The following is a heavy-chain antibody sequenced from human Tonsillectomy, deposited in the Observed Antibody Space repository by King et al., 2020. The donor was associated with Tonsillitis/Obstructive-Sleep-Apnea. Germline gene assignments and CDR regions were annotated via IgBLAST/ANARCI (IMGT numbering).Heavy chain of an antibody. CDR1: GFPLRNSA. CDR3: ARGMGVAGGYHYYGLDV. J-gene: IGHJ6*02. CDR2: ITNNGAIT. V-gene: IGHV3-23*04. D-gene: IGHD2-15*01. Sequence: VQLVESGGGLVQPGGSLRLSCAVSGFPLRNSAMNWVRQAPGKGLEWVSIITNNGAITYYADSVKGRFTISSDNSKNTLYLQMNSLRAEDTAVYYGARGMGVAGGYHYYGLDVWGQGTTVTVSS.